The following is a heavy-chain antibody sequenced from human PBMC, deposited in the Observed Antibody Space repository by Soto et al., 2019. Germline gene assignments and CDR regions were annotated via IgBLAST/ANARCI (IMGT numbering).Heavy chain of an antibody. J-gene: IGHJ4*02. D-gene: IGHD3-10*01. CDR2: VYHSGRA. CDR3: AKTIGSGSYMPF. Sequence: QVQLQESGPGLVKPSGTLSLTCTVSGDSISDSNWWTWVRQPPGKGLEWIGEVYHSGRANYNPSLRSRVTMSADTLKNHFNLRLRSVTAADTAVYYCAKTIGSGSYMPFWGQGTLVAVSP. CDR1: GDSISDSNW. V-gene: IGHV4-4*02.